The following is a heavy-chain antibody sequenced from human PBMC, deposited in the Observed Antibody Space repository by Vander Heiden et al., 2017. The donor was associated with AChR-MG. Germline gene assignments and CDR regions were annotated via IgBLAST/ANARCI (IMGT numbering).Heavy chain of an antibody. CDR2: IIPIFGTA. D-gene: IGHD3-3*01. Sequence: QVQLVQSGAEVKKPGSSVKVSCKASGGTFSSYAISWVRQAPGQGLEWMGGIIPIFGTANYAKKFQGRVTITADESTSTAYRELSSLRSEETAVYYCASRKGFLEWCTGARYFDLWGRVTLVTLSS. CDR3: ASRKGFLEWCTGARYFDL. V-gene: IGHV1-69*01. J-gene: IGHJ2*01. CDR1: GGTFSSYA.